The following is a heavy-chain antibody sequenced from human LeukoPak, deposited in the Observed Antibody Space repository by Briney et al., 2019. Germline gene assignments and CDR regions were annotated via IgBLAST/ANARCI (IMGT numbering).Heavy chain of an antibody. V-gene: IGHV1-46*01. D-gene: IGHD6-19*01. CDR2: INPSGGST. CDR1: GYTFTSYY. CDR3: ARDTPTNIAVAGIDY. Sequence: ASVKVSCKASGYTFTSYYMHWVRQAPGQGLEWMGIINPSGGSTSYAQKFQGRVTMTRDMSTSTVYMELSSLRSEDTAVYYCARDTPTNIAVAGIDYWGQGTLVTVSS. J-gene: IGHJ4*02.